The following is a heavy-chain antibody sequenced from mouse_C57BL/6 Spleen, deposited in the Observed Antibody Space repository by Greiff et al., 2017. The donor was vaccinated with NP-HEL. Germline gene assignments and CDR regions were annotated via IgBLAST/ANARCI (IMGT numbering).Heavy chain of an antibody. CDR3: ARETSRVTTHYYAMDY. Sequence: QVQLQQPGAELVRPGSSVKLSCKASGYTFTSYWMHWVKQRPIQGLEWIGNIDPSDSETHYNQKFKDKATLTVDKSSSTAYMQLSSLTSEDSAVYYCARETSRVTTHYYAMDYWGQGTSVTVSS. CDR2: IDPSDSET. V-gene: IGHV1-52*01. D-gene: IGHD2-1*01. J-gene: IGHJ4*01. CDR1: GYTFTSYW.